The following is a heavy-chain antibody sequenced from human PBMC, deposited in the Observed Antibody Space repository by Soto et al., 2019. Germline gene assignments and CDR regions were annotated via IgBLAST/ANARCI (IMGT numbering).Heavy chain of an antibody. V-gene: IGHV1-3*01. CDR3: ARDGSWCGGSCYKSNHYYYYGMDV. D-gene: IGHD2-15*01. CDR1: GYTFTSYA. J-gene: IGHJ6*02. CDR2: INAGNGNT. Sequence: GASVKVSCKASGYTFTSYAMHWVRQAPGQRLEWMGWINAGNGNTKYSQKFQGRVTITRDTSASTAYMELSSLRSEDTAVYYCARDGSWCGGSCYKSNHYYYYGMDVWGQGTTVTVSS.